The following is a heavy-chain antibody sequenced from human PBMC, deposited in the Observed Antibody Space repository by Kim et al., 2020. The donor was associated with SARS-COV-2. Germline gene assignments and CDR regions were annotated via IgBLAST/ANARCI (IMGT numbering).Heavy chain of an antibody. V-gene: IGHV4-39*01. CDR1: GGSISSSSYY. D-gene: IGHD3-10*01. J-gene: IGHJ5*02. Sequence: SETLSLTCTVSGGSISSSSYYWGWIRQPPGKGLEWIGSIYYSGSTYYNPSLKSRVTISVDTSKNQFSLKLSSVTAADTAVYYCARPGVKARWFVRSALDENWFDPWGQGTLVTVSS. CDR2: IYYSGST. CDR3: ARPGVKARWFVRSALDENWFDP.